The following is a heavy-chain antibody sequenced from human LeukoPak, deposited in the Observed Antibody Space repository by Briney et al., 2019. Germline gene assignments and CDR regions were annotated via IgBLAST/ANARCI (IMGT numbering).Heavy chain of an antibody. CDR1: GFSFSNYG. CDR2: IQYDGSNK. D-gene: IGHD3-3*01. Sequence: GGSLRLSCAASGFSFSNYGLHWVRQAPGKGLEWVAFIQYDGSNKYYADSVKGRFTISRDNSKNTLYLQMNSLRAEDTAVYYCFPVWSGYSDAFDIWGQGTMVTVSS. V-gene: IGHV3-30*02. J-gene: IGHJ3*02. CDR3: FPVWSGYSDAFDI.